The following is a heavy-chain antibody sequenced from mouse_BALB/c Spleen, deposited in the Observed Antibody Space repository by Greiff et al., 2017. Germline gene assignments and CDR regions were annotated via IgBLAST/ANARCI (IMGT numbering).Heavy chain of an antibody. CDR3: ARGRGNPDY. CDR2: ISSGGST. V-gene: IGHV5-6-5*01. CDR1: GFSFSSYA. Sequence: EVQLVESGGGLVKPGGSLKLSCAASGFSFSSYAMSWVRQTPEKRLEWVASISSGGSTYYPDSVKGRFTISRDNARNILYLQMSSLRSEDTAMYYCARGRGNPDYWGQGTTLTVSS. D-gene: IGHD2-1*01. J-gene: IGHJ2*01.